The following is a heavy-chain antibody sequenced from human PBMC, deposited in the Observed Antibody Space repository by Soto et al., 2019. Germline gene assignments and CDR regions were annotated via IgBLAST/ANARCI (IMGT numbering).Heavy chain of an antibody. Sequence: EVQLVESGGGLVQPGGSLRLSCVASGFTIENSVMHWVRQTPGQGLMWVSRITGAGDGTLYADSVQGRFTISRDNAKNTVYLHMTGLRVEETAVYYCARAQKWRQLSLNVFDLWGQGTTVTVSS. CDR2: ITGAGDGT. D-gene: IGHD5-18*01. J-gene: IGHJ3*01. V-gene: IGHV3-74*01. CDR3: ARAQKWRQLSLNVFDL. CDR1: GFTIENSV.